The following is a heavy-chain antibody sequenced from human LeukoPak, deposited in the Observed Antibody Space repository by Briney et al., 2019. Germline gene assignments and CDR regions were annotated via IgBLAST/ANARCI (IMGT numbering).Heavy chain of an antibody. J-gene: IGHJ4*02. Sequence: GGSLRLSCAASGFTFSNYWMHWVRQAPGKGLAWVSRINSDGSSTNYADSVKGRFTISRDNAKNTLYLQMNSLRAEDTAVYYCARVYGSLDYWGQGTLVTVSS. CDR3: ARVYGSLDY. CDR2: INSDGSST. V-gene: IGHV3-74*01. D-gene: IGHD1-14*01. CDR1: GFTFSNYW.